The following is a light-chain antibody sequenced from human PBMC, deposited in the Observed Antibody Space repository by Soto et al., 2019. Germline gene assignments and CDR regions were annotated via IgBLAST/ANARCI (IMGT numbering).Light chain of an antibody. V-gene: IGKV3-11*01. Sequence: DIVMTQSPATLSVSPGERATLSCRASQSISSNLAWYQQKLGQAPRLLIYDASYRVTGIPARVSGSASRTDITPNITSLETEEVAVYYCQRRSNWPSTFGRRTRLEL. J-gene: IGKJ5*01. CDR1: QSISSN. CDR3: QRRSNWPST. CDR2: DAS.